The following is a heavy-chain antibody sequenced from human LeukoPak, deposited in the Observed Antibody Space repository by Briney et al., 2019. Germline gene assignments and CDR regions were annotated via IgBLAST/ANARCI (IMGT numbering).Heavy chain of an antibody. CDR3: ARSYAYCSGGSCYDTPYYYYGMDV. D-gene: IGHD2-15*01. Sequence: PGGSLRLSCAASGFTFSSYAMHWVRQAPGKGLEYVSAISSNGGSTYYANSVKGRFSISRDNSKNTLYLQVGSLRAEDMAVYYCARSYAYCSGGSCYDTPYYYYGMDVWGQGTTVTVSS. V-gene: IGHV3-64*01. CDR2: ISSNGGST. CDR1: GFTFSSYA. J-gene: IGHJ6*02.